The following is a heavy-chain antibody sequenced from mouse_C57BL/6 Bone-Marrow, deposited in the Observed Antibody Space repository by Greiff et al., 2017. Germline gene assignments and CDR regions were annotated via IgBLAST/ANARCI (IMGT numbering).Heavy chain of an antibody. CDR3: ASRGYGSSSFAY. D-gene: IGHD1-1*01. J-gene: IGHJ3*01. CDR2: IYPGDGDT. CDR1: GYAFSSSW. V-gene: IGHV1-82*01. Sequence: QVQLQQSGPELVKPGASVKISCKASGYAFSSSWMNWVKQRPGKGLEWIGRIYPGDGDTNYNGKFTGKATLTADKSSSTAYMQLSSLRAEYSVVYFCASRGYGSSSFAYWGQGTLVTVSA.